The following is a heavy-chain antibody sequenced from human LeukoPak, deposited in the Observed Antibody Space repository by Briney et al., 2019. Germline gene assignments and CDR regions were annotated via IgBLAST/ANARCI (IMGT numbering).Heavy chain of an antibody. CDR2: IYYSGST. CDR3: ARRVYVGAFDI. D-gene: IGHD5/OR15-5a*01. V-gene: IGHV4-59*08. CDR1: GGSISSYY. Sequence: SETLSLTCTVSGGSISSYYWSWIRQPPGKGLEWIGYIYYSGSTNYNPSLKSRVTISVDTSKNQFSLKLSSVTAADTAVYYCARRVYVGAFDIWGQGTMVTVSS. J-gene: IGHJ3*02.